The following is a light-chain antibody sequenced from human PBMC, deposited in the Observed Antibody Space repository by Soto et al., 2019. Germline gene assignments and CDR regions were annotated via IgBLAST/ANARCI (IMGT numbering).Light chain of an antibody. CDR2: EVN. V-gene: IGLV2-8*01. J-gene: IGLJ1*01. Sequence: QSALPQPPSASGSPGQSVTISCTGTSSDVGGYNYVSWYQQHPGKAPKLIIYEVNKRPSGVPDRFSGSQSGNTASLTVSGLQAEDEADYYCSSYAGNNNDVFGTGTKLTVL. CDR1: SSDVGGYNY. CDR3: SSYAGNNNDV.